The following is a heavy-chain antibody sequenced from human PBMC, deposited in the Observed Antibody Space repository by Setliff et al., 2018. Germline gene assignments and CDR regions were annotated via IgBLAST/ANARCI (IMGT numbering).Heavy chain of an antibody. CDR2: IYYSGST. D-gene: IGHD5-12*01. Sequence: SETLSLTCTVSGASISSSRDYWGWIRQPPGKGLEWIGSIYYSGSTYYNPSLKSRVTISVDTSKNQFSLKLSSVPAADTAVYYCARSEGRRDGYNWWGQGTLVTVSS. V-gene: IGHV4-39*07. CDR3: ARSEGRRDGYNW. J-gene: IGHJ4*02. CDR1: GASISSSRDY.